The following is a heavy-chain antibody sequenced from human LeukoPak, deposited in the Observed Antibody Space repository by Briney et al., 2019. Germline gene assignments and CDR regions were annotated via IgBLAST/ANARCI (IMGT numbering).Heavy chain of an antibody. CDR2: IRYDGSNK. CDR3: ARRPRNYQAFDI. Sequence: GGSLRLSCAASGFTFSSYGMHWVRQAPGKGLEWVAFIRYDGSNKYYADSVKGRFTISRDNSKNTLYLQMNSLRAEDTAVYYCARRPRNYQAFDIWGQGTMVTVSS. V-gene: IGHV3-30*02. D-gene: IGHD1-7*01. J-gene: IGHJ3*02. CDR1: GFTFSSYG.